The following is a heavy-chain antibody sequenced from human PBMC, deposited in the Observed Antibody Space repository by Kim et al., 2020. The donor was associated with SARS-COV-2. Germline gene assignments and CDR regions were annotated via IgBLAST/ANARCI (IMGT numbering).Heavy chain of an antibody. CDR3: ARDRDAALAFFFGHYDSSINPFDP. D-gene: IGHD3-22*01. V-gene: IGHV3-48*03. J-gene: IGHJ5*02. CDR2: ISSSGSTI. CDR1: GFTFSSYE. Sequence: GGSLRLSCAASGFTFSSYEMNWVRQAPGKGLEWVSYISSSGSTIYYADSVKGRFTISRDNAKNSLYLQMNSLRAEDTAVYYCARDRDAALAFFFGHYDSSINPFDPWGQGTLVTVSS.